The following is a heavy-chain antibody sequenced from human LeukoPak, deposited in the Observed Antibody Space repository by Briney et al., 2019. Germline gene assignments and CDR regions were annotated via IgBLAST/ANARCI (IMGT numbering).Heavy chain of an antibody. CDR3: ARVPDITARPCDT. CDR1: GGSFSGYY. CDR2: ISHTGLT. V-gene: IGHV4-34*01. Sequence: SETLSLTCAVDGGSFSGYYWTLIRKTPGKGLEWIGEISHTGLTGSNPSLKSRVTIFVDSSKKQFSLRMTSVTAADTGVYYCARVPDITARPCDTWGPGTLVTVSS. D-gene: IGHD1-1*01. J-gene: IGHJ5*02.